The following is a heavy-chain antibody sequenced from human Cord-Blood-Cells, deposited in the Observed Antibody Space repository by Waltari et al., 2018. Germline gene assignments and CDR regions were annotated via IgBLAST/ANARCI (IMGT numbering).Heavy chain of an antibody. Sequence: QVQLQESGPGLVKPSETLSLTCTVSGGSISSYYWSWIRQPAGKGLEWIGRIYTSGSTNYNRSLKRRVTMSVDTSKNQFSLKLSSVTAADTAVYYCARERIVGATGWFDPWGQGTLVTVSS. D-gene: IGHD1-26*01. CDR3: ARERIVGATGWFDP. CDR2: IYTSGST. J-gene: IGHJ5*02. CDR1: GGSISSYY. V-gene: IGHV4-4*07.